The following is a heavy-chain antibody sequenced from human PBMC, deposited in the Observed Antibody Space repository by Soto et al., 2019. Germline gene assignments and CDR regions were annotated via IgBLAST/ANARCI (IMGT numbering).Heavy chain of an antibody. CDR1: GFSLSSYG. CDR2: TLYARDNV. V-gene: IGHV3-30*03. CDR3: ARDLDSDDSSRGALDV. J-gene: IGHJ6*02. D-gene: IGHD3-22*01. Sequence: GGSLRLSCAASGFSLSSYGMHWVRQAPGKGLEWVADTLYARDNVYYADTVKGRFTIFRDNSKNTLFLQMNSLRPEDTAVYWCARDLDSDDSSRGALDVWGQGTTVTVYS.